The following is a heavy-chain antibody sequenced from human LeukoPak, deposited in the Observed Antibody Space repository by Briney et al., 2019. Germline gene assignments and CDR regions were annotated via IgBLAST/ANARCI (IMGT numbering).Heavy chain of an antibody. CDR2: IYTSGGT. D-gene: IGHD1-26*01. CDR3: ARARSQVGATYYYYYMDV. V-gene: IGHV4-61*02. Sequence: SQTLSLTCTVSGGSISSGSYYWSWIRQPAGKGLEWIGRIYTSGGTNYNPSLKSRVTISVDTSKNQFSLKLSSVTAADTAVYYCARARSQVGATYYYYYMDVWGKGTTVTISS. CDR1: GGSISSGSYY. J-gene: IGHJ6*03.